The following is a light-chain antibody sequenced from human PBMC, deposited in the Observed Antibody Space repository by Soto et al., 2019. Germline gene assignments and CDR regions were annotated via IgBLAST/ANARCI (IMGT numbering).Light chain of an antibody. CDR3: SSYAGSNNFV. CDR2: EVS. Sequence: QSVLTQPPSASGSPGQSVTISCTGTSSDVGGYNYVSWYQQHPGKAPKLMLYEVSERPSGVPDRFSGSKSSNTASLTVSGLQAEDEADYYCSSYAGSNNFVFGTGTRSPS. CDR1: SSDVGGYNY. J-gene: IGLJ1*01. V-gene: IGLV2-8*01.